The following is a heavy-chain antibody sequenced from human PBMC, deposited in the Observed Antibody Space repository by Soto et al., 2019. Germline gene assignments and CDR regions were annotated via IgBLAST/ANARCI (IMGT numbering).Heavy chain of an antibody. CDR2: INSDGSST. D-gene: IGHD3-9*01. J-gene: IGHJ5*02. CDR1: GFTFSSYW. V-gene: IGHV3-74*01. CDR3: ARSAHRYFDPNGNNFFDP. Sequence: GGSLRLSCAASGFTFSSYWMHWVRQAPGKGLVWVSRINSDGSSTSYADSVKGRFTISVDTSRNQFSLKMTYVTAADTAVYHCARSAHRYFDPNGNNFFDPWGQGTLVTVSS.